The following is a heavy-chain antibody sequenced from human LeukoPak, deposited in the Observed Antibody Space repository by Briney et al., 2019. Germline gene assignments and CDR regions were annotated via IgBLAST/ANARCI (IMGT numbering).Heavy chain of an antibody. V-gene: IGHV3-30*03. CDR3: TRDRSVSGNDAFDI. CDR1: GFTFSSYG. J-gene: IGHJ3*02. Sequence: GGSLRLSCAASGFTFSSYGMHWVRQAPGKGLEWVAVISYDGSNKYYADSLEGRFTISRDNSKNTLYLQMNSLRAEDTAVYYCTRDRSVSGNDAFDIWGQGTMVTVSS. CDR2: ISYDGSNK. D-gene: IGHD6-19*01.